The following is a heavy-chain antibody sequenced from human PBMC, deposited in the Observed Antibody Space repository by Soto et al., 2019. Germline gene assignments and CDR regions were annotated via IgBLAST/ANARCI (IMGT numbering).Heavy chain of an antibody. V-gene: IGHV3-23*01. J-gene: IGHJ3*02. CDR3: AKGREWYDYIWGIPFDAFDI. Sequence: PGGSLRLSCAASGFTFSSYAMSWVRQAPGKGLEWVSAISGSGGSTYYADSVRGRFTISRDNSKNTLYLQMNSLRAEDTAVYYCAKGREWYDYIWGIPFDAFDIWGQGTMVTVSS. CDR1: GFTFSSYA. D-gene: IGHD3-16*01. CDR2: ISGSGGST.